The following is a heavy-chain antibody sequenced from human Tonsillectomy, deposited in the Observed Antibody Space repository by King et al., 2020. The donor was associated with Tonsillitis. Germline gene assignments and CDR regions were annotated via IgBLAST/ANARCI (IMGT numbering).Heavy chain of an antibody. CDR1: GYTFTSYD. CDR2: MNPNSGNT. V-gene: IGHV1-8*02. Sequence: QLVQSGAEVKKPGASVKVSCKASGYTFTSYDINWVRQATGQGLEWVGWMNPNSGNTGYAQKFQGRVTMTRNTSISTAYMELSSLRSEDTAVYYCARSGYCSGGSRYTPYYYYGMDVWGQGTTVTVSS. D-gene: IGHD2-15*01. J-gene: IGHJ6*02. CDR3: ARSGYCSGGSRYTPYYYYGMDV.